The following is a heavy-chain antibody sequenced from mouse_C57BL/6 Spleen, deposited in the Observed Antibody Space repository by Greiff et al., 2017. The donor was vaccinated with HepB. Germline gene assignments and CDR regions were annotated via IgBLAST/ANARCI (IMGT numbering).Heavy chain of an antibody. CDR3: ARRGPYGSSYDWYCDV. CDR1: GFTFSSYA. CDR2: ISDGGSYT. D-gene: IGHD1-1*01. V-gene: IGHV5-4*03. J-gene: IGHJ1*03. Sequence: EVKLMESGGGLVKPGGSLKLSCAASGFTFSSYAMSWVRQTPEKRLEWVATISDGGSYTYYPDNVKGRFTISRDNAKNNLYLQMSHLKSEDTAMYYCARRGPYGSSYDWYCDVWGTGTTVTVSS.